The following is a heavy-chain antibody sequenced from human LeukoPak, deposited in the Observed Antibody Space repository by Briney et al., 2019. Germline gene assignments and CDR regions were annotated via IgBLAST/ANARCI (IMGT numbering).Heavy chain of an antibody. CDR3: AKGDSYYDSSGRWDY. CDR1: GFTFSSYG. D-gene: IGHD3-22*01. CDR2: ISYDGSNK. J-gene: IGHJ4*02. Sequence: GGSLRLSCAASGFTFSSYGMHWVRQAPGKGLEWVAVISYDGSNKYYADSVKGRFTISRDNSKNTLYLQMNSLRAEDTAVYYCAKGDSYYDSSGRWDYWGQGTLVTVSS. V-gene: IGHV3-30*18.